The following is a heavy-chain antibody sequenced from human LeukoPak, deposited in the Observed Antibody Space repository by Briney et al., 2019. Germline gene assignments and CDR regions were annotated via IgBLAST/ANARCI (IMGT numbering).Heavy chain of an antibody. J-gene: IGHJ4*02. CDR3: SRNLVGATIFWFGY. V-gene: IGHV4-39*01. D-gene: IGHD1-26*01. CDR1: GGSISSSRYY. Sequence: ASETLSLTCTVSGGSISSSRYYWGRIRQPPGKGLEWIGSIYYSGTTYYNPSLKSRVTMSVDTSKNQFSLKLSSVTAADTAVYYCSRNLVGATIFWFGYWGQGTLVTVSS. CDR2: IYYSGTT.